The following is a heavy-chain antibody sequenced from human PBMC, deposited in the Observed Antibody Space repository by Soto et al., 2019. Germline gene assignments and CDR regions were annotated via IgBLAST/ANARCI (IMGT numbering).Heavy chain of an antibody. V-gene: IGHV4-59*01. Sequence: SETLSLTCTVSGGSISSYYWSWIRQPPGKGLEWIGYIYYSGSTNYNPSLKSRVTISVDTSKNQFSLKLSSVTAADTAVYYCARDGGYDYGSGTYYYYYMDVWGKGTTVTVSS. CDR2: IYYSGST. D-gene: IGHD3-10*01. CDR1: GGSISSYY. CDR3: ARDGGYDYGSGTYYYYYMDV. J-gene: IGHJ6*03.